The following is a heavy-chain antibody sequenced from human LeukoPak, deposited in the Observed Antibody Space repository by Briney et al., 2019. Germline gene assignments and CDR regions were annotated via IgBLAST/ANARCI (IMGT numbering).Heavy chain of an antibody. V-gene: IGHV1-46*01. J-gene: IGHJ4*02. D-gene: IGHD1-1*01. CDR1: GYTLTSYY. Sequence: ASVKVSCKASGYTLTSYYIDWVRQAPGQGLEWMGVINPSGGSTRYAQKFQGRVTMTGDTSTRTVYMELSSLTSADTAVYYCARGTTDDYWGQGTPVTVSS. CDR2: INPSGGST. CDR3: ARGTTDDY.